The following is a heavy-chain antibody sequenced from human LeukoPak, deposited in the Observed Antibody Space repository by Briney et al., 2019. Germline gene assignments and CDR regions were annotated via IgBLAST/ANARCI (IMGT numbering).Heavy chain of an antibody. CDR3: TRDSGTYNWFDP. Sequence: GGSLRLSYAASGFTFSGSAIHWVRQSSGKGLEWVGQIDKKDKGYATATAYAASAKGRFTISRDDSINTAYLQMKSLKTEDTALYYCTRDSGTYNWFDPWGQGTLVTVSS. J-gene: IGHJ5*02. D-gene: IGHD1-26*01. CDR2: IDKKDKGYATAT. V-gene: IGHV3-73*01. CDR1: GFTFSGSA.